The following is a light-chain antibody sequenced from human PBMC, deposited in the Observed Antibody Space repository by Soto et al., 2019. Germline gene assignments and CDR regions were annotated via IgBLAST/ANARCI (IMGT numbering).Light chain of an antibody. CDR1: SSNIGAGYD. J-gene: IGLJ1*01. V-gene: IGLV1-40*01. CDR3: QSYDSSLSGSYV. Sequence: QCVLKQPPSVSGAAGQRVTISCTGSSSNIGAGYDVHWYQQLPGTAPKLLIYGNSNRPSGVPDRFSGSKSGTSASLAITGLQAEDEADYYCQSYDSSLSGSYVFGTGTKVTVL. CDR2: GNS.